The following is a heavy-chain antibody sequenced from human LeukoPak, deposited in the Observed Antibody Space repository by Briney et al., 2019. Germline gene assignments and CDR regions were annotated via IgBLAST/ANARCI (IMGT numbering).Heavy chain of an antibody. D-gene: IGHD2-15*01. CDR3: ARVWCSGGNCYSRWFDP. J-gene: IGHJ5*02. V-gene: IGHV4-59*01. CDR2: IYYSETT. Sequence: SETLSLTCTVSGGSISSYYWSWIRQPPGKGLEWIGHIYYSETTNYNPSLKSRVTISVDTSKNQFSLKVSSVTAADTAVYSCARVWCSGGNCYSRWFDPWGQGNMVTVSS. CDR1: GGSISSYY.